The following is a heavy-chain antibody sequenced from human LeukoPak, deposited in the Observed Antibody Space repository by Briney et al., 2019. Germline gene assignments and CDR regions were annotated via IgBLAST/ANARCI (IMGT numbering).Heavy chain of an antibody. CDR1: GGSINSYY. V-gene: IGHV4-4*07. D-gene: IGHD3-16*01. Sequence: SETLSLTCTVSGGSINSYYWSWIRQPAGKGLEWIGRIFSSGNTIYNPSLQSRVTMSVDTSKNQFSLRLNSVTAADTAVYYCARSPHRLIGQWSDPWGQGTLVTVSS. CDR3: ARSPHRLIGQWSDP. CDR2: IFSSGNT. J-gene: IGHJ5*02.